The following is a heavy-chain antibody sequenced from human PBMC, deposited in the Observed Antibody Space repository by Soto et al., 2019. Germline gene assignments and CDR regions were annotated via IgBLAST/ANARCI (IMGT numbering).Heavy chain of an antibody. CDR2: TIPILGVA. V-gene: IGHV1-69*04. CDR1: GGTFSTST. J-gene: IGHJ4*02. D-gene: IGHD5-12*01. CDR3: ARDSPIGSTYSGYDAIDS. Sequence: GASVKVSCKASGGTFSTSTFTWVRQAPGQGLEWMGRTIPILGVADYAQDFQGRVTITADKSTSTAYMELTSLTSKDTAVYYCARDSPIGSTYSGYDAIDSWGQGTLVTVSS.